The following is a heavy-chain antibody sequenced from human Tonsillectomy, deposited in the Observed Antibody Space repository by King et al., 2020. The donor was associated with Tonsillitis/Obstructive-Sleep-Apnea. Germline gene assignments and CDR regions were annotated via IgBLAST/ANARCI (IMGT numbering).Heavy chain of an antibody. CDR3: ATEKLAARHEVLGYYYYMDV. Sequence: VQLVESGGGVVQPGRSLRLSCAASGFTFSSYGMHWVRQAPGKGLEWVAVISYDGSNKYYADSVKGRFTISRDNSKNTLYLQMNSLRAEDTAVYYCATEKLAARHEVLGYYYYMDVWGKGTTVTVSS. CDR2: ISYDGSNK. V-gene: IGHV3-30*03. CDR1: GFTFSSYG. J-gene: IGHJ6*03. D-gene: IGHD6-6*01.